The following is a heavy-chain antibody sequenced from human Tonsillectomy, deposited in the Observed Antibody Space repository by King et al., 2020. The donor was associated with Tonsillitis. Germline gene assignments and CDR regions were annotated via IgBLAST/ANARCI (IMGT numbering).Heavy chain of an antibody. Sequence: VQLVESGGGLVKPGGSLRLSCAASGFTFSSYNMKWVRQAPGKGLEWGSFISYSSSYIYYADSVKGRFTISRDNAKNSLYLQMNSLRAEDTAVYYCARGVLSTSWGMDVWGQGTTVTVSS. CDR2: ISYSSSYI. V-gene: IGHV3-21*01. J-gene: IGHJ6*02. CDR3: ARGVLSTSWGMDV. CDR1: GFTFSSYN. D-gene: IGHD2-2*01.